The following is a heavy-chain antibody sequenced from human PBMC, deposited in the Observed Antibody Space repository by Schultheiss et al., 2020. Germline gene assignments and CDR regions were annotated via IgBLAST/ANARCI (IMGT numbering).Heavy chain of an antibody. J-gene: IGHJ6*02. CDR2: IYPDDSET. Sequence: GESLKISCKGSGYTFTKYWIGWVRQRPGKGLEWMGLIYPDDSETTYSPSFQGQVTISVDRSLSTAHLHWTSLKASDTAIYYCARGGVMFRGVIGGTDVWGQGTTVTVSS. CDR1: GYTFTKYW. CDR3: ARGGVMFRGVIGGTDV. D-gene: IGHD3-10*01. V-gene: IGHV5-51*01.